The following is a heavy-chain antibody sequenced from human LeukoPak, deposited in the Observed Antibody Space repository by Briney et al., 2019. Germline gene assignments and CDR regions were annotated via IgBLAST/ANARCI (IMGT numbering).Heavy chain of an antibody. Sequence: PGGSLRLSCAASGFVLSNYAMSWGRHAPGKGLERVSTISASGSRTYYTDSVKGRFSISRDNSRNTMYLQMNSLRAEDTAIYYCAKHPQGAAGAHFDYWGQGTLVTVSS. CDR3: AKHPQGAAGAHFDY. D-gene: IGHD6-13*01. CDR2: ISASGSRT. CDR1: GFVLSNYA. V-gene: IGHV3-23*01. J-gene: IGHJ4*02.